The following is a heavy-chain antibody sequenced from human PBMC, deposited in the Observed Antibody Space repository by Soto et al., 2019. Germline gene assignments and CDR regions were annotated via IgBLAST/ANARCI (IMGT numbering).Heavy chain of an antibody. V-gene: IGHV4-31*03. Sequence: QVQLQESGPGLVKSSQTLSLTCTVSGDSVSSSSYYWSWVRQHPGKGQEWIGYIHHCGTTYYNPSLKSRITLSVDTSKNQFSLRLSSVTAADTAVYYCASGLGYKAWGQGTLVTVSS. D-gene: IGHD5-12*01. CDR2: IHHCGTT. J-gene: IGHJ5*02. CDR3: ASGLGYKA. CDR1: GDSVSSSSYY.